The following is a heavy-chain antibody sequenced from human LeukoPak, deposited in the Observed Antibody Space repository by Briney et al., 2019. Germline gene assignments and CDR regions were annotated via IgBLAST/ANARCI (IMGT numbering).Heavy chain of an antibody. D-gene: IGHD3-10*01. CDR1: GLKFDTYG. J-gene: IGHJ4*02. V-gene: IGHV3-23*01. CDR3: AKDLSYGSESYGAKAFDF. Sequence: GGSLRPSCAASGLKFDTYGMSCVRQAPGKGLEWVSDISGGATSTHYADSVTGRFAISRDKSKNMLYLQMTSLMAADTSVSYCAKDLSYGSESYGAKAFDFGGQGTLVTVSS. CDR2: ISGGATST.